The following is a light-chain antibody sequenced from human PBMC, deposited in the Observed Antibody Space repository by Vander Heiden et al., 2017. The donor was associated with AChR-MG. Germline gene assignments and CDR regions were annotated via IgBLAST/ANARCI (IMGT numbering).Light chain of an antibody. CDR1: SSNIGSNY. Sequence: SVLTQPPSASGTPGQRVTISCSGSSSNIGSNYVYWYQQIPGTAPKLLIYGNNQRPSGVPDRFSGSKSGNAASLAISGLRSEDEADYYCAAWDDSLSGLVFGGGTKLTVL. J-gene: IGLJ2*01. V-gene: IGLV1-47*01. CDR2: GNN. CDR3: AAWDDSLSGLV.